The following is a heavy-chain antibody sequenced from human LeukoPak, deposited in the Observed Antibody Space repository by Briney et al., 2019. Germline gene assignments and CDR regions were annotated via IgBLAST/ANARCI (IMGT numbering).Heavy chain of an antibody. CDR3: ARDNHYGSGTN. CDR2: IIPIFGTA. J-gene: IGHJ4*02. Sequence: ASVKVSCKASGGTFSSYAISWVRQAPGQGLEWMGGIIPIFGTANYAQKFQGRVTIIADESTSTAYMELSSLRSEDTAVYYCARDNHYGSGTNWGQGTLVTVSS. CDR1: GGTFSSYA. V-gene: IGHV1-69*13. D-gene: IGHD3-10*01.